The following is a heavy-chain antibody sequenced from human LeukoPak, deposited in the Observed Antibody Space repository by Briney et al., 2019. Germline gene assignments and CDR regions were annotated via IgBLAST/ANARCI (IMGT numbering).Heavy chain of an antibody. V-gene: IGHV3-23*01. CDR2: ISGSAITT. D-gene: IGHD3-10*01. J-gene: IGHJ4*02. CDR1: GFTFSNYA. CDR3: AKDQRFGDLDDY. Sequence: PGGSLRLSCTTSGFTFSNYAMSWVRQAPGKGLEWVSSISGSAITTYYADSVKGRFAISRDNSKNTLYLQMTSLIAEDTAVYYCAKDQRFGDLDDYRGQGTLVTVSS.